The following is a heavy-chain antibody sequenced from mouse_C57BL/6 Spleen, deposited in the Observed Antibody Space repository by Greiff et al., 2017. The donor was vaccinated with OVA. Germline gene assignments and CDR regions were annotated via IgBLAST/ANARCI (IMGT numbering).Heavy chain of an antibody. CDR3: TTPLSVDY. CDR2: IDPENGDT. Sequence: EVKLMESGAELVRPGASVKLSCTASGFNIKDDYMHWVKQRPEQGLEWIGWIDPENGDTEYASKFQGKATITADTSSNTAYLQLSSLTSEDTAVYYCTTPLSVDYWGQGTTLTVSS. V-gene: IGHV14-4*01. J-gene: IGHJ2*01. CDR1: GFNIKDDY.